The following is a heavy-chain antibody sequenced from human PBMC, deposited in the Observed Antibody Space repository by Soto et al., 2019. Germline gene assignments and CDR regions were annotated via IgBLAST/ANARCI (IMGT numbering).Heavy chain of an antibody. J-gene: IGHJ6*02. CDR1: GFSFRNYG. Sequence: QVQLVESGGGVVQPGRSLRLSCAASGFSFRNYGMHWVRQAPGKGLEWVAVISYDGSNKYYADSVKCRFTISRDNSKNTLYQQINSLIAEDTAVYYCAKQEYSSTWYGVDVWGQGTADTVSS. CDR2: ISYDGSNK. V-gene: IGHV3-30*18. CDR3: AKQEYSSTWYGVDV. D-gene: IGHD6-13*01.